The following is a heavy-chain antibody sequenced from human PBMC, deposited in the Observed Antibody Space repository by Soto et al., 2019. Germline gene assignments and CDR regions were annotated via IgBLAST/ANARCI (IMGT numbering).Heavy chain of an antibody. CDR2: IYYTGST. D-gene: IGHD2-15*01. Sequence: QVQLQESGPGLVKPSETLSLICTVSGGSISSYYWSWIRQPPGKGLEWIGYIYYTGSTNYNPSLKSRVTISVDTSKNQFSLKLTSVTAADTAVYYCARFVPCSDGTRALDYWGQGTLVTVSS. J-gene: IGHJ4*02. CDR1: GGSISSYY. V-gene: IGHV4-59*12. CDR3: ARFVPCSDGTRALDY.